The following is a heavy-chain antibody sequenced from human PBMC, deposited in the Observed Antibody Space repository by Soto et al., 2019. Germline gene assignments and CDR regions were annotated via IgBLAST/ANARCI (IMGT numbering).Heavy chain of an antibody. J-gene: IGHJ4*02. D-gene: IGHD3-9*01. V-gene: IGHV4-59*08. Sequence: PSETLSLTCTVSGGSISSYYWSWIRQPPGKGLEWIGYIYYSGNTNYNPSLKSRVTISIDTSKNQFSLKLSSVTAADTAVYYCATYYDILTGYYNFDYWGQGTLVTVSS. CDR1: GGSISSYY. CDR2: IYYSGNT. CDR3: ATYYDILTGYYNFDY.